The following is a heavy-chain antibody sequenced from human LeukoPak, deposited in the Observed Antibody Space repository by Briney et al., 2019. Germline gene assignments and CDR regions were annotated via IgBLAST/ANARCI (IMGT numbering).Heavy chain of an antibody. CDR1: GGSISSYY. J-gene: IGHJ6*03. D-gene: IGHD3-10*01. CDR3: ARHSPSERVYYYMDV. CDR2: IYYSGST. Sequence: SETLSLTCTVSGGSISSYYWSWIRQPPGKGLEWIGYIYYSGSTNYNPSLKSRVTILVDTSKKQFSLRLSSVTAADTAVYYCARHSPSERVYYYMDVWGKGTTVTVSS. V-gene: IGHV4-59*08.